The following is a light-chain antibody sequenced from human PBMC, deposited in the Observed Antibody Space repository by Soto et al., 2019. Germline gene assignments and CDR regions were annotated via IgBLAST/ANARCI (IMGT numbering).Light chain of an antibody. CDR3: CSYADTSTFWVV. Sequence: QSALNQPASVSGSPGQSITISCSGTSSDFGGYNVVSWYQQHPGKAPKLIIYEGTKRPSGVSNRFSGSKSGNAASLTISGLQTEDEGDYYCCSYADTSTFWVVFGGGTKLTVL. CDR2: EGT. J-gene: IGLJ3*02. CDR1: SSDFGGYNV. V-gene: IGLV2-23*03.